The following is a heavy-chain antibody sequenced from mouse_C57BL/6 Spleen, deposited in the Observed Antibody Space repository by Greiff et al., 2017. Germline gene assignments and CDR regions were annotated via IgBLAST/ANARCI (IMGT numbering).Heavy chain of an antibody. J-gene: IGHJ2*01. V-gene: IGHV1-69*01. D-gene: IGHD1-1*01. CDR1: GYTFTSYW. Sequence: VQLQQPGAELVMPGASVKLSCKASGYTFTSYWMHWVKQRPGQGLAWIGEIVPSGSYTNYNQKFKGKSTLTVDKSSSTAYMQLSSLTSEDSAVYYCARGGSSYPYFDYWGQGTTLTVSS. CDR3: ARGGSSYPYFDY. CDR2: IVPSGSYT.